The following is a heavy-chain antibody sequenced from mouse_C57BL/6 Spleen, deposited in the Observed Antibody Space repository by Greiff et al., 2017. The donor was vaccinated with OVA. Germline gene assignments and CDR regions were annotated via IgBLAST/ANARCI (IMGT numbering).Heavy chain of an antibody. J-gene: IGHJ4*01. CDR1: GFTFSSYA. CDR3: TRGQELGGGFFARDN. Sequence: DVKLVESGEGLVKPGGSLKLSCAASGFTFSSYAMSWVRQTPEKRLEWVAYISSGGDYIYYADTVKGRFPISRDHARNTLYLQMSSMKTEDTAMYYCTRGQELGGGFFARDNWGKGTSVTVSS. D-gene: IGHD4-1*01. CDR2: ISSGGDYI. V-gene: IGHV5-9-1*02.